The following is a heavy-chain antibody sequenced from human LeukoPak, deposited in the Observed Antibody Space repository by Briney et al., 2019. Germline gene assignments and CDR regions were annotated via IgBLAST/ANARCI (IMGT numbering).Heavy chain of an antibody. CDR1: GGSISSGDYY. D-gene: IGHD5-18*01. V-gene: IGHV4-30-4*01. CDR2: IYYSGST. CDR3: AREGRIGHSFGGVDY. Sequence: SETLSLTCTVSGGSISSGDYYWSWIRQPPGKGLEWIGYIYYSGSTYYNPSLKSRVTISVDTSKNQFSLKLSSVTAADTAVYYCAREGRIGHSFGGVDYWGQGTLVTVSS. J-gene: IGHJ4*02.